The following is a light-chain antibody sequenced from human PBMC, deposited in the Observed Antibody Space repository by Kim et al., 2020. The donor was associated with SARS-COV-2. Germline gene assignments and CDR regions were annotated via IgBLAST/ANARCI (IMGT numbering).Light chain of an antibody. V-gene: IGLV1-44*01. CDR2: NDN. CDR1: SSNVGRHV. CDR3: ATWDVSLNGWV. Sequence: GQRATNSCSGSSSNVGRHVVNWYQQLPGTAPKVFIYNDNQRPSGVPDRFSGSRSGTSASLAISGLQSEDEADYYCATWDVSLNGWVFGGGTQLTVL. J-gene: IGLJ3*02.